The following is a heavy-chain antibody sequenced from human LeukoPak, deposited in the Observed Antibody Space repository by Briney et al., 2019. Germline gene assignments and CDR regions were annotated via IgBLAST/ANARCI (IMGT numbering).Heavy chain of an antibody. CDR2: INPNSGDT. J-gene: IGHJ5*02. Sequence: VASVKVSCKASGYRFSNYYMHWVRQAPGQGPEWMGWINPNSGDTNYAQKFQGRVTMTRDTSISTAYMELSSLGSEDTAVYYCAISYCGGDCYSFDWFDPWGQGTLVTVSS. V-gene: IGHV1-2*02. CDR1: GYRFSNYY. D-gene: IGHD2-21*02. CDR3: AISYCGGDCYSFDWFDP.